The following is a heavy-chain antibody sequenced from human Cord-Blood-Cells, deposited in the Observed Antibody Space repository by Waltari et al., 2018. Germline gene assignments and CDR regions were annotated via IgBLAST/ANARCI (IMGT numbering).Heavy chain of an antibody. CDR2: INHSGST. Sequence: QVQLQQWGAGLLKPSETLSLTCAVYGGSFSGYYWSWIRQPPGKGLEWIGEINHSGSTNSTPTLQSGFTISVDTSKNQFSLKRSSVTAADTAVYYCARGRRLNYFGQGTLVTVSS. J-gene: IGHJ4*02. D-gene: IGHD2-8*01. CDR3: ARGRRLNY. V-gene: IGHV4-34*01. CDR1: GGSFSGYY.